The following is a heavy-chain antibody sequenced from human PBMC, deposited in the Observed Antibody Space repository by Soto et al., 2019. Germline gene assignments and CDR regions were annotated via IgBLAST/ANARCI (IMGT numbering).Heavy chain of an antibody. Sequence: SETLSLTCTVSGGSISSGDYYWSWIRQPPGKGLEWIGYIYYSGSTYYNPSLKSRVTISVDTSKNQFSLKLSSVTAADTAVYYCARDYYGSGSKHYFDYWGQGTLVTVSS. CDR2: IYYSGST. V-gene: IGHV4-30-4*01. CDR3: ARDYYGSGSKHYFDY. J-gene: IGHJ4*02. CDR1: GGSISSGDYY. D-gene: IGHD3-10*01.